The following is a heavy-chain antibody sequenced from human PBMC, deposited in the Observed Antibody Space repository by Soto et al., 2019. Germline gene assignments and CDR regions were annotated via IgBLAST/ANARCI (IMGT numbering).Heavy chain of an antibody. J-gene: IGHJ4*02. Sequence: SVKVSCKASGGTFSSYAISWVRQAPGQGLEWMGGIIPIFGTANYAQKFQGRVTITADESTSTAYMELSSLRSEDTAVYYCARAVLPSKYRGYSYPLDYWGQGTLVTVFS. V-gene: IGHV1-69*13. CDR2: IIPIFGTA. D-gene: IGHD5-18*01. CDR1: GGTFSSYA. CDR3: ARAVLPSKYRGYSYPLDY.